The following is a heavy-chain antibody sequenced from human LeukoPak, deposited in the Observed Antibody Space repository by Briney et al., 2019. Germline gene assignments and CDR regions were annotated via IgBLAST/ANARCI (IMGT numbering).Heavy chain of an antibody. CDR2: VSGSGGST. V-gene: IGHV3-23*01. J-gene: IGHJ4*02. CDR1: GFSFSSYA. CDR3: ASPRITGTSRPFDY. D-gene: IGHD1-7*01. Sequence: GGSLRLSCAASGFSFSSYAMNWVRQAPGKGLEWVSVVSGSGGSTYYADSVKGRFTISRDNSKNTLDLQMNSLRAEDTAVYYCASPRITGTSRPFDYWGQGTLVTVSS.